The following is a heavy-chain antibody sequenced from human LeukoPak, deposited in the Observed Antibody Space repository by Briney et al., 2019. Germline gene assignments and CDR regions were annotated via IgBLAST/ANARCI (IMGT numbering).Heavy chain of an antibody. CDR1: GFTFITAW. D-gene: IGHD2-2*01. Sequence: PGGSLRLSCAASGFTFITAWMSWVRQAPGKGLEWLSAISGSGGSTYYADSVKGRFTISRDNSKNTLYLQMNSLRAEDTAVYYCAKHIVVVPAASKDYFDYWGQGTLVTVSS. V-gene: IGHV3-23*01. CDR2: ISGSGGST. J-gene: IGHJ4*02. CDR3: AKHIVVVPAASKDYFDY.